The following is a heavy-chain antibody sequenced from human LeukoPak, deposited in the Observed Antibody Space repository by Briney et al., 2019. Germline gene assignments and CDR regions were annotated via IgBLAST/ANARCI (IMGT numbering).Heavy chain of an antibody. D-gene: IGHD3-10*01. J-gene: IGHJ3*02. V-gene: IGHV4-59*01. Sequence: SETLSLTCTVSGGSISSYYWSWIRQPPGKGLEWIGYIYYSGSTNYNPSLKSRVTISVDTSKNQFSLKLSSVTAADTAVYYCARINRVLLWFGEYPDAFDIWGQGTMVTVSS. CDR1: GGSISSYY. CDR2: IYYSGST. CDR3: ARINRVLLWFGEYPDAFDI.